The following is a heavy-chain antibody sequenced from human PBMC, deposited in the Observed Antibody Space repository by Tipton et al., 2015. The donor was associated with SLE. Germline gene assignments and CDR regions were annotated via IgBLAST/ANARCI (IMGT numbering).Heavy chain of an antibody. CDR3: ARVIPIYYDSSGFDY. CDR1: GGSISSYY. CDR2: ISTSGST. V-gene: IGHV4-4*08. J-gene: IGHJ4*02. Sequence: TLSLTCTVSGGSISSYYWSLIRPPPGKGLEWIGYISTSGSTNYNPSLKSRVTISVDTSKNQFSLKLSSVTAADTAVYYCARVIPIYYDSSGFDYWGQGTLVTVSS. D-gene: IGHD3-22*01.